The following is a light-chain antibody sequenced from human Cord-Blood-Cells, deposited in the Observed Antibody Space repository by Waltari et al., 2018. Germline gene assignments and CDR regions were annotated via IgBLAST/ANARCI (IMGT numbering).Light chain of an antibody. CDR1: SSDVGGSNY. Sequence: QSALTQPAPVSGSPGQSITISCIGTSSDVGGSNYVSWYQQHPGKAPKLMIYDVSNRPSGVSNRFSGSKSGNTASLTISGLQAEDEADYYCSSYTSSSTWVFGGGTKLTVL. CDR2: DVS. V-gene: IGLV2-14*03. J-gene: IGLJ3*02. CDR3: SSYTSSSTWV.